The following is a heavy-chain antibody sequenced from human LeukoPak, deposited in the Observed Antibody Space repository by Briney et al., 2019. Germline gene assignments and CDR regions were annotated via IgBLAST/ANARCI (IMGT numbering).Heavy chain of an antibody. CDR3: ARTKVGYCGVDCYSMGWLDP. CDR2: IIPFLGTT. D-gene: IGHD2-21*01. CDR1: GDTFSSYG. J-gene: IGHJ5*02. Sequence: GASVKVSCKASGDTFSSYGIAWVRQAPGQGLEWMGGIIPFLGTTDYAQRFQGKVTFTTDESTGTSYMELSSLTSDDTAVYFCARTKVGYCGVDCYSMGWLDPWGQGTLVTVSS. V-gene: IGHV1-69*05.